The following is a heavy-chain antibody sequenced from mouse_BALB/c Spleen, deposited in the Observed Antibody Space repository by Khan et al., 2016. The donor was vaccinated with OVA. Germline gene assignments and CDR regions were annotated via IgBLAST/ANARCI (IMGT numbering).Heavy chain of an antibody. CDR1: GYTFTDYN. Sequence: VQLQQSGPELVKPGASVKISCKSSGYTFTDYNMDWVKQRQGESLEWIGYIFPNTGDTGYNQKFQTKATLTVDVSSSTAYMELRSLTSEDSAVYFCSRSGYGSFGYWGQGTLVTVSA. CDR2: IFPNTGDT. J-gene: IGHJ3*01. V-gene: IGHV1S29*02. D-gene: IGHD1-2*01. CDR3: SRSGYGSFGY.